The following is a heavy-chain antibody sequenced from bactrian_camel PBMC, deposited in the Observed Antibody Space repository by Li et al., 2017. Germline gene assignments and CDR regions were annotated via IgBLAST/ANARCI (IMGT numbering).Heavy chain of an antibody. CDR1: GYTVSSTR. D-gene: IGHD2*01. Sequence: HVQLVESGGGSVQAGGSLRLSCAASGYTVSSTRMGWFRQAPGRAPAEREGIAAIRRSGGETWYADSVKGRFTISQNNAKNILYLEMNSLKPEDTAMYYCAANFGPYCSGTYLARRANFEGQGTQVTVS. J-gene: IGHJ4*01. V-gene: IGHV3-3*01. CDR2: IRRSGGET.